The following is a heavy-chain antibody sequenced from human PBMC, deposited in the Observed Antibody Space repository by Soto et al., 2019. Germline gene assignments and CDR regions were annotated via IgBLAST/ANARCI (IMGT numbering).Heavy chain of an antibody. CDR2: IYYSGST. J-gene: IGHJ5*02. Sequence: PSETLSLTCTVSGGSISSYYWSWIRQPPGKGLEWIGYIYYSGSTNYNPSLKSRVTISVDTSKNQFSLKLSSVTAADTAVYYCARVYVAAAGVVWFDPWGQGTLVTVSS. CDR3: ARVYVAAAGVVWFDP. D-gene: IGHD6-13*01. V-gene: IGHV4-59*01. CDR1: GGSISSYY.